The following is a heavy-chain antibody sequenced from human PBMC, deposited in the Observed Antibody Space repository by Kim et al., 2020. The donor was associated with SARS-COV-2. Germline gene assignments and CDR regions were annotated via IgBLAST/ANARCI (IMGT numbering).Heavy chain of an antibody. CDR1: GGSISSSSYY. J-gene: IGHJ5*02. Sequence: SETLSLTCTVSGGSISSSSYYWGWIRQPPGKGLEWIGSIYYSGSTYYNPSLKSRVTISVDTSKNQFSLKLSSVTAADTAVYYCARHEERGVRGVLYNWFDPWGQGTLVTVSS. D-gene: IGHD3-10*02. CDR3: ARHEERGVRGVLYNWFDP. V-gene: IGHV4-39*01. CDR2: IYYSGST.